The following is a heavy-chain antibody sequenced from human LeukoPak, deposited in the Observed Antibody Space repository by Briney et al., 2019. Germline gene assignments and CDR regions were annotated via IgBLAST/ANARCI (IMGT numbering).Heavy chain of an antibody. V-gene: IGHV1-8*01. D-gene: IGHD4-11*01. CDR2: MNPNSGNT. Sequence: ASVKVSCKASGYTFTSYDINWVRQATGQGLEWMGWMNPNSGNTGYAQKFQGRVTMTRNTSISTAYMELSSLRSEDTAVYYCARSTVTTGYYYYYYMDVWGKGTTVTVSS. J-gene: IGHJ6*03. CDR1: GYTFTSYD. CDR3: ARSTVTTGYYYYYYMDV.